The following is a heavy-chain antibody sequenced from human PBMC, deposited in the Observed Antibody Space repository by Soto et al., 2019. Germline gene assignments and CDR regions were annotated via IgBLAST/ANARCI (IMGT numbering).Heavy chain of an antibody. CDR3: ARDLYYYYYYGMDV. CDR2: ISWNGGST. Sequence: GGSLRLSCAASGFTVDDYGMSWVRQAPGKGLEWVSGISWNGGSTGYADSVKGRFTISRDNAKNSLYLQMNSLRAEDTALYYCARDLYYYYYYGMDVWGQGTTVTVSS. V-gene: IGHV3-20*04. CDR1: GFTVDDYG. D-gene: IGHD3-16*01. J-gene: IGHJ6*02.